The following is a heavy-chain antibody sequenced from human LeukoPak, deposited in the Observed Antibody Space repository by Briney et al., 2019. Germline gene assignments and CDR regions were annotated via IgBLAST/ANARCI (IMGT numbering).Heavy chain of an antibody. CDR2: IKGDGSKM. V-gene: IGHV3-7*01. J-gene: IGHJ4*02. Sequence: PGGSLRLSCGASGFTFSENWMSWVRQAPGRGPEWVVDIKGDGSKMYYVDSVKGRFTISRDNDKNALYLQMNNLRVEDTGVYYCARDGTCLDFWGQGVLVTVSS. CDR3: ARDGTCLDF. CDR1: GFTFSENW.